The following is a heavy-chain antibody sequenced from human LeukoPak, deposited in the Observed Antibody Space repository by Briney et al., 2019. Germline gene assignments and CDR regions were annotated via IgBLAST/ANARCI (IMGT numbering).Heavy chain of an antibody. Sequence: PGGSLRLSCAASGFTFSDYYMSWIRQAPGKRLEWVSYISGSGDTIYYADSVKGRFTISRDNAKSSLYLQMNSLRAEDTAVYYCASGGVVIIPSGGIDYWGQGTLVTVSS. V-gene: IGHV3-11*04. CDR2: ISGSGDTI. D-gene: IGHD3-3*01. CDR1: GFTFSDYY. J-gene: IGHJ4*02. CDR3: ASGGVVIIPSGGIDY.